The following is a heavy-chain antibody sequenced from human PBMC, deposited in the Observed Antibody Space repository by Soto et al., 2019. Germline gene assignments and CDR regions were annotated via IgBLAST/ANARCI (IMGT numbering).Heavy chain of an antibody. J-gene: IGHJ5*02. Sequence: GGSLRLSCAASGFTFSSYWMSWVRQAPGKGLEWVANIKQDGSEKYYVDSVKGRFTISRDNAKNSLYLQMNSLRAEDTAVYYCAGMGSSRYNWFDPWGQGTLVTVSS. D-gene: IGHD6-13*01. CDR1: GFTFSSYW. CDR3: AGMGSSRYNWFDP. CDR2: IKQDGSEK. V-gene: IGHV3-7*01.